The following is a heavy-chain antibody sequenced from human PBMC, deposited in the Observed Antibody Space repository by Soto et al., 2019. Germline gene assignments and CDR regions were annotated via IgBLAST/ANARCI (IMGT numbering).Heavy chain of an antibody. V-gene: IGHV4-4*02. CDR3: ARGGDWQFDY. D-gene: IGHD2-21*02. Sequence: QVQLQESGPGLVKPSGTLSLTCAVSGDSISSDKWWSWGRQPPGKGLEWMGEIHHSGRTNYNPSLKSRVTILVEKSKNQVSLELSSMTAADTAVYYCARGGDWQFDYWGQETLVTVSS. CDR1: GDSISSDKW. J-gene: IGHJ4*02. CDR2: IHHSGRT.